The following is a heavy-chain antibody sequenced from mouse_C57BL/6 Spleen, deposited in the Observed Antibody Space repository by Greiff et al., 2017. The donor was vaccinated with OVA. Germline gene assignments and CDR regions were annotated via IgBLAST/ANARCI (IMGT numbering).Heavy chain of an antibody. D-gene: IGHD1-1*01. J-gene: IGHJ1*03. V-gene: IGHV1-81*01. CDR1: GYTFTSYG. Sequence: VQVVESGAELARPGASVKLSCKASGYTFTSYGISWVKQRTGQGLEWIGEIYPRSGNTYYNEKFKGKATLTADKSSSTAYMELRSLTSEDSAVYFCAREEGYSPYWYFDVWGTGTTVTVSS. CDR2: IYPRSGNT. CDR3: AREEGYSPYWYFDV.